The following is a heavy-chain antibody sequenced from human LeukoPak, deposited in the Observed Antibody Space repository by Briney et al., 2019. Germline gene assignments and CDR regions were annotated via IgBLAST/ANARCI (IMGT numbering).Heavy chain of an antibody. CDR3: ARDPRLSITPLSYFDY. Sequence: GGSLRLSCAASGFTFSSYAMHWVRQAPGKGLEWVAVISYDGSNKYYADSVKGRFTISRDNSKNTLYLQMNSLRAEVTAVYYCARDPRLSITPLSYFDYWGQGTLVTVSS. D-gene: IGHD3-10*01. J-gene: IGHJ4*02. CDR1: GFTFSSYA. V-gene: IGHV3-30-3*01. CDR2: ISYDGSNK.